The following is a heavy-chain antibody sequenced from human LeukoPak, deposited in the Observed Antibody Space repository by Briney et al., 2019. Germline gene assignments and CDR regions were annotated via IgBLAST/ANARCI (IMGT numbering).Heavy chain of an antibody. CDR1: GGSISSGSYY. Sequence: PSQTLSLTCTVSGGSISSGSYYWSWIRQPAGKGLEWIGRIYTSGSTNYNPSLKSRVTISVDTSKNQFSLKLSSVTAADTAVYYCARQDSSSWYRRFFDYWGQGTLVTVSS. CDR2: IYTSGST. V-gene: IGHV4-61*02. D-gene: IGHD6-13*01. CDR3: ARQDSSSWYRRFFDY. J-gene: IGHJ4*02.